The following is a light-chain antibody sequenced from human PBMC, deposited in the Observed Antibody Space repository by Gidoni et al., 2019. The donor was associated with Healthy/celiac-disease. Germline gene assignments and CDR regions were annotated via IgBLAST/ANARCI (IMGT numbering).Light chain of an antibody. J-gene: IGLJ2*01. CDR3: SSYTSSSIFVV. CDR1: SSDVGGYNY. Sequence: QSALTQPASVSGSPGQSITISCTGTSSDVGGYNYVSWYQQHPGNAPKLMIYEVSNRPSGVSNRFSGSKSGNTASLTISGLQAEDEADYYCSSYTSSSIFVVFGGGTKLTVL. CDR2: EVS. V-gene: IGLV2-14*01.